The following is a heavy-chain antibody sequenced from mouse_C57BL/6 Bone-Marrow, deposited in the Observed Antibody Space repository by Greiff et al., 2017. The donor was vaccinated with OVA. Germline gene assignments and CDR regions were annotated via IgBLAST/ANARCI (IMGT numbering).Heavy chain of an antibody. CDR2: ISSGGDYT. V-gene: IGHV5-9-1*02. D-gene: IGHD1-1*02. J-gene: IGHJ2*01. CDR1: GFTFSSYA. CDR3: TRDRRTWVGYCDY. Sequence: EVKLVESGEGLVKPGGSLKLSCAASGFTFSSYAMSWVRQTPEKRLEWVAYISSGGDYTYYADTVKGRFTISRDNARNTLYLQMRSLKSDDTTVDYYTRDRRTWVGYCDYWGQGTTLTVSS.